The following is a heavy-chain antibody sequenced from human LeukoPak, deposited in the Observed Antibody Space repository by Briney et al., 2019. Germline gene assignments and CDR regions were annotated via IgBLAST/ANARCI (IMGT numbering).Heavy chain of an antibody. CDR2: IYWNDDK. D-gene: IGHD3-3*01. V-gene: IGHV2-5*01. CDR3: AHSQIFYHLWSGYRDDTFDI. J-gene: IGHJ3*02. Sequence: ESGPTLVNPTQTLTLTCTFSGFSLRTSGVGVGWIRQPPGKALEWLALIYWNDDKRYSPSLKSRLTITKDTSKNQVVLTMTNMDPVDTATYYCAHSQIFYHLWSGYRDDTFDIWGQGTMVTVSS. CDR1: GFSLRTSGVG.